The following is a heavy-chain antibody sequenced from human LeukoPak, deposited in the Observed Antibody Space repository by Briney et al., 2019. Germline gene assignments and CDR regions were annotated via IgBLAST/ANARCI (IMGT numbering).Heavy chain of an antibody. D-gene: IGHD5-12*01. Sequence: PGGSLRLSCAASGFSVSSNYMTWVRQAPGKGLEWVSYISSSGSTIYYADSVKGRFTISRDNAKNSLYLQMNSLRAEDTAVYYCARVGYSGYETAFSWDYWGQGTLVTVSS. J-gene: IGHJ4*02. CDR2: ISSSGSTI. CDR1: GFSVSSNY. V-gene: IGHV3-48*03. CDR3: ARVGYSGYETAFSWDY.